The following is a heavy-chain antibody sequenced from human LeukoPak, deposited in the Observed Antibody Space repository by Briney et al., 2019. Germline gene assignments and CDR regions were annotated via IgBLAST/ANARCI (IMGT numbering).Heavy chain of an antibody. CDR2: ISAYNGNT. D-gene: IGHD3-22*01. J-gene: IGHJ4*02. Sequence: ASVKVSCKASGYTFTSYAMNWVRQAPGQGLEWMGWISAYNGNTNYAQKLQGRVTMTTDTSTSTAYMELRSLRSDDTAVYYCAREPYYDSSGYDYWGQGTLVTVSS. V-gene: IGHV1-18*01. CDR3: AREPYYDSSGYDY. CDR1: GYTFTSYA.